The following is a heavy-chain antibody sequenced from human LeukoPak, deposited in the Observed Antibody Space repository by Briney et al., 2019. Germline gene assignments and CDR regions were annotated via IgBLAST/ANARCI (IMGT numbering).Heavy chain of an antibody. CDR1: GGSISSSSYY. CDR3: ARRLEGFDY. Sequence: LETLSLTCTVSGGSISSSSYYWGWIRQPPGKGLEWIGSIYYSGSTYYNPSLKSRVTISVDTSKNQFSLKLSSVTAADTAVYYCARRLEGFDYWGQGTLVTVSS. D-gene: IGHD6-19*01. CDR2: IYYSGST. J-gene: IGHJ4*02. V-gene: IGHV4-39*01.